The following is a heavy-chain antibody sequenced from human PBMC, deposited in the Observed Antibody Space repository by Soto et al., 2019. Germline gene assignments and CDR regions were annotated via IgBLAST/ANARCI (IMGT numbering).Heavy chain of an antibody. CDR3: ARGRLPSVAATHLGYYFDS. J-gene: IGHJ4*02. CDR1: GGSFSGYY. Sequence: QVQLQQWGAGLLKPSETLSLTCAVYGGSFSGYYWSWIRQPPGKGLEWIGEINHSGSTNYNPSLNSRVTISVDTSKNPFSLKLSSVTAADTAVYYCARGRLPSVAATHLGYYFDSWGQGTLVTVSS. D-gene: IGHD2-15*01. V-gene: IGHV4-34*01. CDR2: INHSGST.